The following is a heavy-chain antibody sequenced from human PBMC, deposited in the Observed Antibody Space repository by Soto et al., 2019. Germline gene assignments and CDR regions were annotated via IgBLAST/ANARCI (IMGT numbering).Heavy chain of an antibody. CDR1: GGSISSGGYY. V-gene: IGHV4-31*03. D-gene: IGHD3-22*01. J-gene: IGHJ6*02. CDR3: ARDRHYYDSSGYYIGGMDV. CDR2: IYYSGST. Sequence: TLSLTCTVSGGSISSGGYYWSWIRQHPGKGLEWIGYIYYSGSTYYNPSLKSRVTISVDTSKNQFSLKLSSVTAADTAVYYCARDRHYYDSSGYYIGGMDVWGHGTTVTVSS.